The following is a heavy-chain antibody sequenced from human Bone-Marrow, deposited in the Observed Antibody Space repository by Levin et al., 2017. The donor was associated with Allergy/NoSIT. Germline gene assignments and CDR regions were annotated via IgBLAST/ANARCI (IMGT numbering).Heavy chain of an antibody. CDR3: ARSGGVRGADIVVVVAATDDYGMDV. J-gene: IGHJ6*02. CDR2: IIPILGIA. V-gene: IGHV1-69*02. D-gene: IGHD2-15*01. CDR1: GGTFSSYT. Sequence: SVKVSCKASGGTFSSYTISWVRQAPGQGLEWMGRIIPILGIANYAQKFQGRVTITADKSTSTAYMELSSLRSEDTAVYYCARSGGVRGADIVVVVAATDDYGMDVWGQGTTVTVSS.